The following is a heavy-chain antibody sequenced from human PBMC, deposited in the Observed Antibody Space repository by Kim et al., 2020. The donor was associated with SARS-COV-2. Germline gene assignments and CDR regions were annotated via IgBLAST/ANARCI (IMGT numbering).Heavy chain of an antibody. CDR1: GFTFSSYA. CDR3: AKVGLGSHYDYVWGVSPYDY. CDR2: ISGSGGST. V-gene: IGHV3-23*01. J-gene: IGHJ4*02. D-gene: IGHD3-16*01. Sequence: GGSLRLSCAASGFTFSSYAMSWVRQAPGKGLEWVSAISGSGGSTYYADSVKGRFTISRDNSKNTLYLQMNSLRAEDTAVYYCAKVGLGSHYDYVWGVSPYDYWGQGTLVTVSS.